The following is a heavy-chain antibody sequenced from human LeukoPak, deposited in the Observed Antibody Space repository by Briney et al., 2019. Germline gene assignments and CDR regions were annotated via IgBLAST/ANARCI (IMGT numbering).Heavy chain of an antibody. J-gene: IGHJ4*02. V-gene: IGHV1-46*01. D-gene: IGHD6-6*01. Sequence: ASVTVSCKASGYTFTSYYMHWVRQAPGQGLEWMGIINPSGGSTSYAQKFQGRVTMTRDTSTSTVYMELSSLRSEDTAVYYCAREGLFRVAARIFDYWGQGTLVTVSS. CDR3: AREGLFRVAARIFDY. CDR1: GYTFTSYY. CDR2: INPSGGST.